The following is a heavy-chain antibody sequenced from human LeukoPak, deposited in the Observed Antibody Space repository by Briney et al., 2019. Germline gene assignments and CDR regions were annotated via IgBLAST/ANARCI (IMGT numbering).Heavy chain of an antibody. CDR3: ATRGFSGYGDHYGY. CDR2: FDPEDGET. CDR1: GYTLTELS. Sequence: ASVKVSCKVSGYTLTELSMHWVRQAPGKGLEWMGGFDPEDGETIYAQKFQGRVTTTEDTSTDTAYMELSSLRSEDTAVYYCATRGFSGYGDHYGYWGQGTLVTVSS. V-gene: IGHV1-24*01. J-gene: IGHJ4*02. D-gene: IGHD4-17*01.